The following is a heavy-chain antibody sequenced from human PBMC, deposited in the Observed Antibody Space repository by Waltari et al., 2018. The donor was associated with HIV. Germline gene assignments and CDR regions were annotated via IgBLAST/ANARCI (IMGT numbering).Heavy chain of an antibody. CDR1: GFTFSSYW. J-gene: IGHJ4*02. V-gene: IGHV3-7*01. CDR2: IKQDGSEK. Sequence: EVQLVESGGGLVQPGGSLRLSCAASGFTFSSYWMSWFCQAPGKGVECVANIKQDGSEKYYVDVVKGRFTISRDNAKNSLYLQMNSLRAEDTAVYYCARDEIAIARAIDYWGQGTLVTVSS. CDR3: ARDEIAIARAIDY. D-gene: IGHD1-26*01.